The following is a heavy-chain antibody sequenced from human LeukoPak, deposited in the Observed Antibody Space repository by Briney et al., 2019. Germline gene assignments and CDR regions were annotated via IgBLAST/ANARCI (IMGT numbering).Heavy chain of an antibody. J-gene: IGHJ4*02. V-gene: IGHV3-23*01. CDR1: GFTFSSYA. CDR3: ATTYGDYVFDY. CDR2: ISGSGGST. Sequence: GGSLRLSCAASGFTFSSYAMSWVRQAPGQGLEWVSAISGSGGSTYYADTENGRFTTSRDNSKKTLYLQMNSLRAEDTAVYYCATTYGDYVFDYWGQGTLVTVSS. D-gene: IGHD4-17*01.